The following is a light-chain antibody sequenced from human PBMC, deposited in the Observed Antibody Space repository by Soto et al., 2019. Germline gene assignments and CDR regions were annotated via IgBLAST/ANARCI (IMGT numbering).Light chain of an antibody. V-gene: IGLV2-14*01. CDR3: SSYSNSSTRVV. Sequence: QSALTQPASVSGSPGQSITISCTGTSSDIGGYNYVSWYQQNPGKAPTLMIYDVTNRPSGVSNRFSGSKSGNTASLTISGLQAEDEGDYYCSSYSNSSTRVVFGGGTKLAVL. CDR1: SSDIGGYNY. J-gene: IGLJ2*01. CDR2: DVT.